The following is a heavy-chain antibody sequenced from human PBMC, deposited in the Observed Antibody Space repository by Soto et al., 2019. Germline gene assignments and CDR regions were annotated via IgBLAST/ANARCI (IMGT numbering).Heavy chain of an antibody. D-gene: IGHD2-21*01. J-gene: IGHJ5*02. CDR2: IHHTGGT. CDR3: ASLPQRVVVALAEFPS. V-gene: IGHV4-4*02. CDR1: GTSISSTYW. Sequence: PSETLSLTCFVSGTSISSTYWWTWVRQSPGKGLEWIGEIHHTGGTNYNPALKTRLTISVDKANNRFSLRLTSVTAADSAIYYCASLPQRVVVALAEFPSWGQGPLVTAS.